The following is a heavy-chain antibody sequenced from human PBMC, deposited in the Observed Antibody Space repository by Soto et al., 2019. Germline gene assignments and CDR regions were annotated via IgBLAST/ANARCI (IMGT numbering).Heavy chain of an antibody. Sequence: QITLKESGPTLVKPTQTLTLTCTFSGFSLTTSGVGVGWIRQPPGKALEWLAVIYWNDDKRYSPSLKSRLTIHQEHPQNPGVLTLTNLDPVDTATYFCAHFRGYEQFDYWGQGTLVTVS. V-gene: IGHV2-5*01. J-gene: IGHJ4*02. D-gene: IGHD5-12*01. CDR1: GFSLTTSGVG. CDR2: IYWNDDK. CDR3: AHFRGYEQFDY.